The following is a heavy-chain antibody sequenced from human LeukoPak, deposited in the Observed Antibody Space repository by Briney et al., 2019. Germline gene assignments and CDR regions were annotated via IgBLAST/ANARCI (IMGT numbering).Heavy chain of an antibody. Sequence: ASVKVSRKASGYTFTGYYMHWVRQAPGQGLEWMGWINPNSGGTNYAQKFQGRVTMTRDTSISTAYMELSRLRSDDTAVYYCARDRAGSGSYSLDYWGQGTLVTVSS. J-gene: IGHJ4*02. D-gene: IGHD3-10*01. CDR1: GYTFTGYY. V-gene: IGHV1-2*02. CDR2: INPNSGGT. CDR3: ARDRAGSGSYSLDY.